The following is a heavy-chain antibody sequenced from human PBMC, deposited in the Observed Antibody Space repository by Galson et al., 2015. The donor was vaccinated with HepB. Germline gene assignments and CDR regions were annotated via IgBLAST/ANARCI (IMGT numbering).Heavy chain of an antibody. D-gene: IGHD4-11*01. Sequence: SVKVSCKASGGTFSSYAISWVRQAPGQGLEWMGGIIPIFGTANYAQKFQGRVTITADESTSTAYMELSSLRSEDTAVYYCARGLLSDYTKYYYYGMDVWGQGTTVTVSS. CDR2: IIPIFGTA. J-gene: IGHJ6*02. V-gene: IGHV1-69*13. CDR1: GGTFSSYA. CDR3: ARGLLSDYTKYYYYGMDV.